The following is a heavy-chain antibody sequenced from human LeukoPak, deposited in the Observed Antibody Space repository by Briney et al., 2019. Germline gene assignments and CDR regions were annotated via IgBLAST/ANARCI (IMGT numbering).Heavy chain of an antibody. Sequence: GESPKTSRQDTAYPSTSYWIGGLRQMPGKGLEWMGIIYPGDSDTRYSPSLQGQVTISADKSISTAYLQWSSLKASDTAMYYCARSNTAMVSGGLVWGQGALVTVSS. CDR3: ARSNTAMVSGGLV. V-gene: IGHV5-51*01. CDR2: IYPGDSDT. D-gene: IGHD5-18*01. CDR1: AYPSTSYW. J-gene: IGHJ4*02.